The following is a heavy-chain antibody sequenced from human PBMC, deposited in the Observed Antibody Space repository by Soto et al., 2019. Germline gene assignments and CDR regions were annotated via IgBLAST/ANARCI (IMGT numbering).Heavy chain of an antibody. J-gene: IGHJ6*02. Sequence: QGQLVQSGAEVKKPGASVKVSCKASGYTFTRYGISWVRQAPGQGLEWMGWISGYNGDTNYAQKFQGRVTMTVETSTTTAFMELTSLTSDDSAVYYCAKNGQPPYYYYGMDVWGQGTTVTVSS. V-gene: IGHV1-18*01. D-gene: IGHD2-8*01. CDR1: GYTFTRYG. CDR2: ISGYNGDT. CDR3: AKNGQPPYYYYGMDV.